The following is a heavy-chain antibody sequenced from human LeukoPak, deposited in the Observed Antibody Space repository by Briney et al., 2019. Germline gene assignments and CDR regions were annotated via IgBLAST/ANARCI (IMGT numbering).Heavy chain of an antibody. CDR1: GFTFSSYD. V-gene: IGHV3-30*18. J-gene: IGHJ3*02. D-gene: IGHD5-12*01. Sequence: GRSLRLSCAASGFTFSSYDMHWVRQAPGKGLEWVAVISYDGRNKYYPDSVKGRFTISRDNSKNTLYLQMNSLRAEDTAVYYCAKDYDDAFDMWGQGTMVPVSS. CDR3: AKDYDDAFDM. CDR2: ISYDGRNK.